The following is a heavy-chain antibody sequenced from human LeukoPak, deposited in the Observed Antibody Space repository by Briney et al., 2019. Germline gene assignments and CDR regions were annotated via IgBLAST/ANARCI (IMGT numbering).Heavy chain of an antibody. CDR1: GFTFSGYW. D-gene: IGHD6-19*01. J-gene: IGHJ5*01. Sequence: GGSLRLSCAASGFTFSGYWMHWVRQAPGKGLVWVSRINSDGYSITYADSVKGRFTISRDNAKNTLYLQMNSLIAEDTAVYFCARAGYSSGFDSWGQGTLVTVSS. CDR2: INSDGYSI. V-gene: IGHV3-74*03. CDR3: ARAGYSSGFDS.